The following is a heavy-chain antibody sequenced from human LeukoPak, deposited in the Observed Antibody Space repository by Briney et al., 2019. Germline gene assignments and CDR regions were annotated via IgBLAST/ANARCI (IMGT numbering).Heavy chain of an antibody. V-gene: IGHV3-49*03. CDR2: IRSKAYGGTT. CDR3: TRGSDTIFGVSRDGFDY. D-gene: IGHD3-3*01. J-gene: IGHJ4*02. Sequence: LSLTCAVYGGSFSGYYWSWIRQAPGKGLEWVGFIRSKAYGGTTEYAASVKGRFIISRDDSKSIAYLQMYSLKSEDTAVYYCTRGSDTIFGVSRDGFDYWGQGTLVTVSS. CDR1: GGSFSGYY.